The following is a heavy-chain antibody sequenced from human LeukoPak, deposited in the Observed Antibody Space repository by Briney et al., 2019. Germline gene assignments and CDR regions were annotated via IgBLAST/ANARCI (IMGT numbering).Heavy chain of an antibody. Sequence: GASVKVSCKAAGYTFTSYGISWVRQAPGQGLEWMGWISVYNGNTDYAQKFQGRVTMTTDTSTSTAYMELRSLRSDDTAVYYCARGFNYYDSSGYYEGFYFDYWGQGTLVTVSS. CDR3: ARGFNYYDSSGYYEGFYFDY. D-gene: IGHD3-22*01. CDR1: GYTFTSYG. CDR2: ISVYNGNT. V-gene: IGHV1-18*01. J-gene: IGHJ4*02.